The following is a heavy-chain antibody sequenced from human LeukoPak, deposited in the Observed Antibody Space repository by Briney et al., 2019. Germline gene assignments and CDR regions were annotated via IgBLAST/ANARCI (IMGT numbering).Heavy chain of an antibody. V-gene: IGHV1-2*02. CDR1: GYTFTGYY. J-gene: IGHJ4*02. CDR2: INPNGGGT. D-gene: IGHD5-24*01. Sequence: ASVKVSCKASGYTFTGYYMHWVRQAPGQGLEWMGWINPNGGGTNYAQKFQGRVAMTRDTSISTAYMELSRLRSDDTAVYYCARPVRRDGYRLLDYWGQGTLVTVSS. CDR3: ARPVRRDGYRLLDY.